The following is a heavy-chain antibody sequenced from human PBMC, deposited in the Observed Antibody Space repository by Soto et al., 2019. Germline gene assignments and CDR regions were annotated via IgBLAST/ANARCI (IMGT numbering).Heavy chain of an antibody. CDR2: IYHSGST. Sequence: SETLSLTCAVSGGSISSSNWWSWVRQPPGKGLEWIGEIYHSGSTTYNPSLKSRVTISVDKSKNQFSLKLSSVTAADTAVYYCARLHGTNCVCYYYGMDVWGQGTTVTVSS. J-gene: IGHJ6*02. CDR1: GGSISSSNW. V-gene: IGHV4-4*02. CDR3: ARLHGTNCVCYYYGMDV. D-gene: IGHD2-8*01.